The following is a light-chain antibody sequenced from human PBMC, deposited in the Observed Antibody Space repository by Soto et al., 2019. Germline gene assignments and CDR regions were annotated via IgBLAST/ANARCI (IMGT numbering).Light chain of an antibody. Sequence: SYELTQPSSVSVSPGQTARITCSGDILAKKYARWFQQKPGQAPVLVIYKDSGRPSGIPERFSGSSSGTTVTLTISGAQVDDEADYYCYSAADNNVVFGGGTKRTVL. J-gene: IGLJ2*01. V-gene: IGLV3-27*01. CDR3: YSAADNNVV. CDR2: KDS. CDR1: ILAKKY.